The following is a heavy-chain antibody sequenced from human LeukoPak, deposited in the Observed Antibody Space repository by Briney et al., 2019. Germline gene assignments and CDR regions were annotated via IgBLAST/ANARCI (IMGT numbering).Heavy chain of an antibody. CDR1: GFFFGAYA. CDR2: IRSKTYGGAI. Sequence: GGSLRPSCTTSGFFFGAYARSWFRQAPGKGLEWVGFIRSKTYGGAIEYAASVIGIFTISRYDSKGIAYLQMKSLKTEDTAVYYCARDQLGGDPDDYYYYYMDVWGKGTTVTVSS. V-gene: IGHV3-49*03. J-gene: IGHJ6*03. D-gene: IGHD4-17*01. CDR3: ARDQLGGDPDDYYYYYMDV.